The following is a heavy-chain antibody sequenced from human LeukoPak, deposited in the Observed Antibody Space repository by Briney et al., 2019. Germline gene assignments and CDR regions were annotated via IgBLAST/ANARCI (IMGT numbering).Heavy chain of an antibody. Sequence: GGSLRLSCAASGSGFTFNNYWMHWVRQAPGKGLVWVAVISYDGSNKYYADSVKGRFIISRDNSKNTLYLQMNSLRAEDTAVYYCARAQDSSGYYPDYWGQGTLVTVSS. D-gene: IGHD3-22*01. V-gene: IGHV3-30*03. CDR1: GSGFTFNNYW. CDR2: ISYDGSNK. J-gene: IGHJ4*02. CDR3: ARAQDSSGYYPDY.